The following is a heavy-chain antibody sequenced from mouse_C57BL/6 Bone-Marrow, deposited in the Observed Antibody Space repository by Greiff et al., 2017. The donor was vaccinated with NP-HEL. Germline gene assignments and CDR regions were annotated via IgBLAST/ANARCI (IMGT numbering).Heavy chain of an antibody. Sequence: VKLVESGAELVKPGASVKMSCKASGYTFTTYPIEWMKQNHGKSLEWIGNFHPYNDDTKYNEKFKGKATLTVEKSSSTVYLELSRLTSDDSAVYYCARGLLLRGLYAMDYWGQGTSVTVSS. V-gene: IGHV1-47*01. J-gene: IGHJ4*01. CDR1: GYTFTTYP. CDR2: FHPYNDDT. CDR3: ARGLLLRGLYAMDY. D-gene: IGHD1-1*01.